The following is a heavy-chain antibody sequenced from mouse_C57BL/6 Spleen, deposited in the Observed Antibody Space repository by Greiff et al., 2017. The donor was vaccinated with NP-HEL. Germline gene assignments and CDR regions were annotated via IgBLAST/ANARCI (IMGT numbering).Heavy chain of an antibody. V-gene: IGHV14-3*01. CDR2: IDPANGNT. Sequence: VQLQQSVAELVRPGASVKLSCTASGFNIKNTYMHWVKQRPEQGLEWIGRIDPANGNTKYAPKFKGKATMTVDTSSNTAYLQLSSLTSEDTAICYCAKIDGGPVYFDYWGQGATLTVSS. D-gene: IGHD1-1*02. J-gene: IGHJ2*01. CDR1: GFNIKNTY. CDR3: AKIDGGPVYFDY.